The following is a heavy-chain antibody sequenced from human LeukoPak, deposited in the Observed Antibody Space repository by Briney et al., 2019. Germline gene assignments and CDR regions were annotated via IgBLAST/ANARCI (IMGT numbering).Heavy chain of an antibody. J-gene: IGHJ4*02. D-gene: IGHD2-2*01. V-gene: IGHV4-39*01. CDR3: ARKDIVVVPAAIGPDY. CDR1: GGSISSSSYY. CDR2: IYYSGST. Sequence: SETLSLTCTVSGGSISSSSYYWGWIRQPPGKGLEWIGSIYYSGSTYYNPSLKSRVTISVDTSKNQFSLKLSSVTAADTAVYYCARKDIVVVPAAIGPDYWGQGTLVTVPS.